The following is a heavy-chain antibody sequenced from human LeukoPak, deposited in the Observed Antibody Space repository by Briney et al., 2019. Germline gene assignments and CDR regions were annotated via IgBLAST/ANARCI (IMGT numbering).Heavy chain of an antibody. CDR1: GYTLTELS. J-gene: IGHJ4*02. CDR2: FDPEDGET. Sequence: ASVKVSCKVSGYTLTELSMHWVRQAPGKGLEWMGGFDPEDGETIYAQKFQGRVTMTRNTSISTAYMELSSLRSEDTAVYYCARGGVATITPDYWGQGTLVTVSS. D-gene: IGHD5-12*01. V-gene: IGHV1-24*01. CDR3: ARGGVATITPDY.